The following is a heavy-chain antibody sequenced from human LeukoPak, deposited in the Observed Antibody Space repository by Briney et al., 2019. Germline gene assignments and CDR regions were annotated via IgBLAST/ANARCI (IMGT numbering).Heavy chain of an antibody. V-gene: IGHV1-18*01. CDR1: GYTFTSYG. Sequence: GASVKVSCKASGYTFTSYGISWVRQAPGQGLEWMGWISAYNGNTNYAQKLQGRVTMTTDTSTSTAYMELRSLRADDTAVYYCATSEWRADRFDYWGQGTLVTVSS. J-gene: IGHJ4*02. CDR3: ATSEWRADRFDY. CDR2: ISAYNGNT. D-gene: IGHD2-8*01.